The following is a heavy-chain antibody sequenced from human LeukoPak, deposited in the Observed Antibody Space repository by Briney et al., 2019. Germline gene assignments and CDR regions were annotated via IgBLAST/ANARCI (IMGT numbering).Heavy chain of an antibody. Sequence: GESLRLSCAASGFTVDSNYLSWVRQAPGKGLEWVSTIYTGGNTYYAASVKGRFTISRDFSKNTVFLHMNSLRAEDTAVYYCARGDDSGYYDYFDYWGQGALVTVSS. V-gene: IGHV3-53*01. CDR1: GFTVDSNY. CDR2: IYTGGNT. J-gene: IGHJ4*02. D-gene: IGHD3-22*01. CDR3: ARGDDSGYYDYFDY.